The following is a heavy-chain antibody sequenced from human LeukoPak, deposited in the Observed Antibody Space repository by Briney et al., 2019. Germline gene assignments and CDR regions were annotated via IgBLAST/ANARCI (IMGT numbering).Heavy chain of an antibody. CDR1: GGSINSSSYY. J-gene: IGHJ4*02. D-gene: IGHD3-10*01. V-gene: IGHV4-39*07. CDR3: ASTPIYYYGSGSYFDY. CDR2: IYYSGST. Sequence: SETLSLTCTVSGGSINSSSYYWGWIRQPPGKGLEWIGTIYYSGSTYYNPSLKSRVTISVDTSKNQFSLKLSSVTAADTAVYYCASTPIYYYGSGSYFDYWGQGTLVTVSS.